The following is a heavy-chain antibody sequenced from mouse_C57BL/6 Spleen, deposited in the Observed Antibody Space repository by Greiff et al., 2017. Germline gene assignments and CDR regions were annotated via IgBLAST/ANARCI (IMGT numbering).Heavy chain of an antibody. D-gene: IGHD6-1*01. Sequence: DVKLVESGGDLVKPGGSLKLSCAASGFTFSSYGMSWVRQTPDKRLEWVATISSGGSYTYYPDSVKGRFTISRDNAKNTLYLQISSLKSEDTAMYYCARQGLRGAMDYWGQGTSVTVSS. CDR2: ISSGGSYT. J-gene: IGHJ4*01. CDR3: ARQGLRGAMDY. CDR1: GFTFSSYG. V-gene: IGHV5-6*02.